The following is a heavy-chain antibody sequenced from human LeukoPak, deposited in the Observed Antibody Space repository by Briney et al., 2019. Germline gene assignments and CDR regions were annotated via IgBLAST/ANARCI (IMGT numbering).Heavy chain of an antibody. CDR2: ISGSGGST. V-gene: IGHV3-23*01. D-gene: IGHD3-10*01. Sequence: GGSLRLSCAPSGFTFSSYAMSWVRRAPGEGREWVSAISGSGGSTYYADSVKGRFTISRDNSKNTVYLQMNSLRDEDTAVYYCAKDPERNYYGSGSYYMGYYFDYWGQGTLVTVSS. J-gene: IGHJ4*02. CDR1: GFTFSSYA. CDR3: AKDPERNYYGSGSYYMGYYFDY.